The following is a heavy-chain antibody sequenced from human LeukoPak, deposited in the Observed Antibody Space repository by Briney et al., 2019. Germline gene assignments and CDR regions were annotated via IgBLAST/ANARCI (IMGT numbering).Heavy chain of an antibody. D-gene: IGHD3-3*01. Sequence: GSSVKVSCKASGGTFSSYAISWVRQAPGQGLEWMGGIIPIFGTANYAQKFQGRVTITTDESTSTAYMELSSLRSEDTAVYYRARVRITIFGVVITRTPHYYYMDVWGKGTTVTVSS. CDR1: GGTFSSYA. V-gene: IGHV1-69*05. CDR2: IIPIFGTA. J-gene: IGHJ6*03. CDR3: ARVRITIFGVVITRTPHYYYMDV.